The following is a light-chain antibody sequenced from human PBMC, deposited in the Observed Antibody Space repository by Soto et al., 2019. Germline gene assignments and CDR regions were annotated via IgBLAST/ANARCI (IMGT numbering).Light chain of an antibody. CDR2: GES. CDR1: QSLSTN. J-gene: IGKJ4*01. CDR3: QQYNEWPT. Sequence: IVMTQSPDTLSVSPRERVTLSCRASQSLSTNLAWYQQKPGQAPRLLIYGESTRATGIPARFSGSGSGTEFTLTISSLQSEDFANYYCQQYNEWPTFGEGTKVDIK. V-gene: IGKV3-15*01.